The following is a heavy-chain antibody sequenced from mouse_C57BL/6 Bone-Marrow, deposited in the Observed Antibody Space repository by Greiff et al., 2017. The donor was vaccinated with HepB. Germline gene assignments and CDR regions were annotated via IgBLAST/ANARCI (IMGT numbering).Heavy chain of an antibody. D-gene: IGHD1-1*01. J-gene: IGHJ2*01. CDR3: AREVTTVGYFDY. V-gene: IGHV1-53*01. CDR2: INPSNGGT. Sequence: QVQLQQPGTELVKPGASVKLSCKASGYTFTSYWMHWVKQRPGQGLEWIGNINPSNGGTNYNEKFKSKATLTVDKSSSTAYMQRSSLTSEDSAVYYCAREVTTVGYFDYWGQGTTLTVSS. CDR1: GYTFTSYW.